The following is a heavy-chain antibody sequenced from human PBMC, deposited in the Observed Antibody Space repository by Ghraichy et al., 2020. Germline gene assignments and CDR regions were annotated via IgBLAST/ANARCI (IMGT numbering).Heavy chain of an antibody. J-gene: IGHJ4*02. V-gene: IGHV1-69*13. D-gene: IGHD5-18*01. CDR1: GGTFSSYA. CDR3: ASGERLESKEYQLPKLIQLWVFDY. CDR2: IIPIFVTA. Sequence: SVKVSCKASGGTFSSYAISWVRQAPGPGLEWMGGIIPIFVTANYAQKFQGRVTITADESTSTAYMELSSLRSEVTAVYYFASGERLESKEYQLPKLIQLWVFDYWGQGTLVTVSS.